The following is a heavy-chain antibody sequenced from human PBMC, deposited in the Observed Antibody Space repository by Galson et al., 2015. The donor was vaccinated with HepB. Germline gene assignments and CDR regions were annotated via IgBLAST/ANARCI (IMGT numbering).Heavy chain of an antibody. V-gene: IGHV3-7*02. Sequence: SLRLSCTASGFIFSNYWMSWVRQAPGQGLEWVGNIKQDRGGTNYVDTVKGRFTISRDNAKISLYLQLNSLRAEDTAVYYCARAARVLVAFDYWGQGTLVTVSS. CDR2: IKQDRGGT. D-gene: IGHD2-21*01. CDR1: GFIFSNYW. CDR3: ARAARVLVAFDY. J-gene: IGHJ4*02.